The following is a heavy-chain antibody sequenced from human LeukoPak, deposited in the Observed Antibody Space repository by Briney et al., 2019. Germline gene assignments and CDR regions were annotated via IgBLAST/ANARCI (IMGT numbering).Heavy chain of an antibody. V-gene: IGHV3-7*01. CDR3: ARLAYCGGDCYYNWFDP. J-gene: IGHJ5*02. Sequence: GGSLRLSCAASGFTFSSYWMSWVRQAPGKGLEWVANVKQDGSEKYYVDSVKGRFTISRDNAKNSLYLQMNCLRAEDTAVYYCARLAYCGGDCYYNWFDPWGQGTLVTVSS. D-gene: IGHD2-21*02. CDR2: VKQDGSEK. CDR1: GFTFSSYW.